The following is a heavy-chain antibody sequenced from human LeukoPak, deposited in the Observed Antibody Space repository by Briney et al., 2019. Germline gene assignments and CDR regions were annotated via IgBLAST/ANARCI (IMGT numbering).Heavy chain of an antibody. CDR3: ERDSGGDFSFDY. J-gene: IGHJ4*02. D-gene: IGHD3-3*01. V-gene: IGHV4-59*01. CDR1: GGSISSYY. Sequence: SETLSLTCTVSGGSISSYYWSWIRQPPGKGLEWIGYIYYSGSTNYNPSLKSRVTISVDTSKNQFSLKLSSVTAADTAVYYCERDSGGDFSFDYWGQGTLVTVSS. CDR2: IYYSGST.